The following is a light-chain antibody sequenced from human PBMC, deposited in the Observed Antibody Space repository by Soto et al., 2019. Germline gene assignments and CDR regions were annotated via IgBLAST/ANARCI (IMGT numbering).Light chain of an antibody. CDR2: EVT. CDR1: SSDIGGYKY. J-gene: IGLJ1*01. CDR3: SSCSSGGSLYV. V-gene: IGLV2-14*01. Sequence: QSALTQPASVSGSPGQSISISCTGTSSDIGGYKYVSWYQQHPGTAPKLLIYEVTYRPSGVSDRFSGSKSGNTASLTVSGLQAEDEADSYCSSCSSGGSLYVFGAGTKLTVL.